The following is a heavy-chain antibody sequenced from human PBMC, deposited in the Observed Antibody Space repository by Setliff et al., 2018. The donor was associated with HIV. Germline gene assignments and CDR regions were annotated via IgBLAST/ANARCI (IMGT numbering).Heavy chain of an antibody. CDR3: ATRPRIAARPFDY. D-gene: IGHD6-6*01. CDR2: IFHSGDT. V-gene: IGHV4-31*03. CDR1: GVSVGSGDYY. J-gene: IGHJ4*02. Sequence: TLSLTCSVSGVSVGSGDYYWHWIRQHPEEALEWIGYIFHSGDTYYNPSLKSRISMSVDTSKNQFSLELTSLTAADTAVYYCATRPRIAARPFDYWGQGMLVTVSS.